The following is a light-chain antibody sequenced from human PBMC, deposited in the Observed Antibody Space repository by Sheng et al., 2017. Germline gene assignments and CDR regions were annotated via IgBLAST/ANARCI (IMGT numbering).Light chain of an antibody. CDR2: AAS. CDR3: LQHYTYPWT. Sequence: DIQMTQSPSSVSASVGDRVTITCRASQGISSWLAWYQQKPGKAPKLLIYAASSLQSGVPSRFSGGGAETEFILTINNLQAEDLGTYYCLQHYTYPWTFGQGTKVEIK. V-gene: IGKV1-12*01. CDR1: QGISSW. J-gene: IGKJ1*01.